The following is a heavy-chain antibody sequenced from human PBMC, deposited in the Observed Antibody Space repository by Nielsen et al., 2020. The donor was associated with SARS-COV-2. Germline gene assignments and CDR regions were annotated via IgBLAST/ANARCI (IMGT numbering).Heavy chain of an antibody. CDR3: ARDLRVGVGAWFDP. V-gene: IGHV1-69*04. CDR2: IIPILGIA. D-gene: IGHD3-16*01. J-gene: IGHJ5*02. CDR1: GGTFSSYA. Sequence: SVKVSCKASGGTFSSYAISWARQAPGQGLEWMGRIIPILGIANYAQKFQGRVTITADKSTSTAYMELSSLRSEDTAVYYCARDLRVGVGAWFDPWGQGTLVTVSS.